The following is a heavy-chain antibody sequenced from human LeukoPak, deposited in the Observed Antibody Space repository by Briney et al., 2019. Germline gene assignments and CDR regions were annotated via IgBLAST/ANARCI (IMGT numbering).Heavy chain of an antibody. Sequence: SETLSLTCTVSGDSISSGDYYWSWIRQPAGKGLEWIEYIYYSGSTNYNPSLKSRVTISVDTSKNQFSLKLSSVTAADTAVYYCARETSQKGAHYMDVWGKGTTVTISS. V-gene: IGHV4-61*10. J-gene: IGHJ6*03. CDR2: IYYSGST. CDR3: ARETSQKGAHYMDV. D-gene: IGHD3-16*01. CDR1: GDSISSGDYY.